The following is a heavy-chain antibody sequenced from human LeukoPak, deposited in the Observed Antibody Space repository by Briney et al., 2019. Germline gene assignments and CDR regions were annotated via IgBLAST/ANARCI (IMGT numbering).Heavy chain of an antibody. J-gene: IGHJ5*02. CDR2: INHSGST. CDR1: GGSFSGYY. CDR3: ARPTAPWGDP. Sequence: SETLSLTCAVYGGSFSGYYWSWIRQPPGKGLEWIGEINHSGSTNYNPSLKSRVTISVDTSKNQFSLKLSSVTAADTAVYYCARPTAPWGDPWGQGTLVTVSS. V-gene: IGHV4-34*01. D-gene: IGHD3-16*01.